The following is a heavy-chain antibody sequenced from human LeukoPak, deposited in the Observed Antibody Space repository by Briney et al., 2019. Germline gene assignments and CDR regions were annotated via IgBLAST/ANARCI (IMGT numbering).Heavy chain of an antibody. CDR3: ARHPPYGYFSGGDWFDP. CDR1: GGSISNSSYY. V-gene: IGHV4-39*01. J-gene: IGHJ5*02. CDR2: IYYSGST. Sequence: SETLSLTCTVSGGSISNSSYYWGWIRQPPGKGMEWIGSIYYSGSTYYNPSLKSRVTIPVDTSKNQFSLKLSSVTAADTAVYYCARHPPYGYFSGGDWFDPWGQGTLVTVSS. D-gene: IGHD5-18*01.